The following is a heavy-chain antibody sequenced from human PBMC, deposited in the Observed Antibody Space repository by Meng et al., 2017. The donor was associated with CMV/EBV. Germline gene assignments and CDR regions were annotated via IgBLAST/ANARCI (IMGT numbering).Heavy chain of an antibody. Sequence: GGSLRLSCAASGFTFSSYGMHWVRQAPGKGLEWVAVIWYDGSNKYYADSVKGRFTISRDNSKNTLYLQMNSLRAEDTAVYYCAKTFTIFGVVIGMDVWGQGTTVTVSS. CDR1: GFTFSSYG. D-gene: IGHD3-3*01. CDR2: IWYDGSNK. V-gene: IGHV3-33*06. CDR3: AKTFTIFGVVIGMDV. J-gene: IGHJ6*02.